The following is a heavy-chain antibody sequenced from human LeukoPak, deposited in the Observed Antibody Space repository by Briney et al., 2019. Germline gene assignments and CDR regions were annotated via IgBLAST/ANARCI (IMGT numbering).Heavy chain of an antibody. Sequence: SETLSLTCPASGGSIRSGASDWGWIRQHPKRGLEWVGYINHSGSTYYNPSLGSRVTLSVDTSKNQFSLKLSSVTAADSAVYYCARASRQGFTMIVVPFFYFDLWGRGTLVTVSS. CDR2: INHSGST. CDR1: GGSIRSGASD. V-gene: IGHV4-31*03. J-gene: IGHJ2*01. CDR3: ARASRQGFTMIVVPFFYFDL. D-gene: IGHD3-22*01.